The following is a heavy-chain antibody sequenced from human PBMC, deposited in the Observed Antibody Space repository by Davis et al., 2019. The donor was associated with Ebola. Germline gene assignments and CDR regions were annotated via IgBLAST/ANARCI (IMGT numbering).Heavy chain of an antibody. J-gene: IGHJ4*02. D-gene: IGHD3-10*01. CDR1: GGTFSSYA. CDR2: IIPILGIA. V-gene: IGHV1-69*04. CDR3: ARETMVRGVIMYYFDY. Sequence: SVKVSCKASGGTFSSYAISWVRQAPGQGLEWMGRIIPILGIANYAQKFQGRVTITADKSTSTAYMELSSLRSEDTAAYYCARETMVRGVIMYYFDYWGQGTLVTVSS.